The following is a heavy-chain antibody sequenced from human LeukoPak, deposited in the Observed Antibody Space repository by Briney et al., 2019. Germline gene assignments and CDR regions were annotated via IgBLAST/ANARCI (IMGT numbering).Heavy chain of an antibody. Sequence: SETLSLTCTVSGGSISSYYWSWIRQPPGKGLEWIGSIYYSGSTYYNPSLKSRVTISVDTSKNQFSLKLSSVTAADTAVYYCARHNAVGATGDHWFDPWGQGTLVTVSS. J-gene: IGHJ5*02. D-gene: IGHD1-26*01. CDR2: IYYSGST. CDR3: ARHNAVGATGDHWFDP. CDR1: GGSISSYY. V-gene: IGHV4-59*05.